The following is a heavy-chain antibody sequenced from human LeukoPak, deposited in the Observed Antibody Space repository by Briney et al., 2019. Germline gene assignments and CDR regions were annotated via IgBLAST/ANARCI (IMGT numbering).Heavy chain of an antibody. V-gene: IGHV4-39*01. CDR2: INHSGST. D-gene: IGHD5-12*01. CDR1: GGSINSGGYY. J-gene: IGHJ4*02. Sequence: PTETLSLTCTISGGSINSGGYYWSWIRQHPGKGLEWIGEINHSGSTNYNPSLKSRVTISVDTSKNQFSLKLSSVTAADTAVYYCAVNGYDYYFDYWGQGTLVTVSS. CDR3: AVNGYDYYFDY.